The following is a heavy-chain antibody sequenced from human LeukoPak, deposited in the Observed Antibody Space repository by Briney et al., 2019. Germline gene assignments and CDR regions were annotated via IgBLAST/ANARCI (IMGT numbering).Heavy chain of an antibody. V-gene: IGHV3-23*01. CDR3: AKDGRGLPDS. J-gene: IGHJ5*01. CDR2: ISGSGGSA. CDR1: GFTFSSYA. D-gene: IGHD3/OR15-3a*01. Sequence: GGSLRLSCAASGFTFSSYAMSWVRQAPGKGLEWVSAISGSGGSAYYVGSVKGRFTISRDNSKNTLYLQMNSLRVEDTAIYYCAKDGRGLPDSWGQGTLVTVSS.